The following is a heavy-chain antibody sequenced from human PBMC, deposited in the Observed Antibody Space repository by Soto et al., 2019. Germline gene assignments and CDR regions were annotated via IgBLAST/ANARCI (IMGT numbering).Heavy chain of an antibody. V-gene: IGHV1-18*01. J-gene: IGHJ3*02. Sequence: ASVKVSCKASGYTFTSYGISWVRQAPGQGLEWMGWISAYNGNTNYAQKLQGRVTMTTDTSTSTAYMELRRLRSDDTAVYYCARGDIVFLPAADHPLDAFDIWGQGTMVPVSS. CDR3: ARGDIVFLPAADHPLDAFDI. CDR1: GYTFTSYG. D-gene: IGHD2-2*01. CDR2: ISAYNGNT.